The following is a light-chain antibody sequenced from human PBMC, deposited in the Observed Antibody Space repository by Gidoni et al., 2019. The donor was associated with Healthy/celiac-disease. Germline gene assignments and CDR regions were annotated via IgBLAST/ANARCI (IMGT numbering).Light chain of an antibody. Sequence: EIVMTQSPATLSVSPGERATLSCRASQSVSSNLAWYQQKPGQAPRLLIYGSSTRATVIPARFSGSGSGTEFTLTISSLQSEDFAVYYCQQYNNWPRITFGQGTRLEIK. V-gene: IGKV3-15*01. CDR3: QQYNNWPRIT. CDR2: GSS. J-gene: IGKJ5*01. CDR1: QSVSSN.